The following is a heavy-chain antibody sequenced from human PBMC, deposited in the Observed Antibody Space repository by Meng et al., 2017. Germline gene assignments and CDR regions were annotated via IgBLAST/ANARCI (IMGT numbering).Heavy chain of an antibody. Sequence: QVQLVQSGAEVKKPGASVKVSCKASGYTFTSYYMHWVRQASGQGLEWMGIINPSGGSTSYAQKFQGRVTMTRDTSTSTVYMELSSLRSEDTAVYYCARDKSSEKAAGNPKACWFDPWGQGTLVTVSS. J-gene: IGHJ5*02. CDR1: GYTFTSYY. CDR2: INPSGGST. CDR3: ARDKSSEKAAGNPKACWFDP. D-gene: IGHD6-13*01. V-gene: IGHV1-46*01.